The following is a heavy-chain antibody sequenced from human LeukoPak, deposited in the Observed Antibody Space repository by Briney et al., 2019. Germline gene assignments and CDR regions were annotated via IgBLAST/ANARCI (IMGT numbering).Heavy chain of an antibody. D-gene: IGHD3-22*01. V-gene: IGHV3-33*08. CDR3: ARGSNSGYSIDY. CDR1: GFTFSSYA. J-gene: IGHJ4*02. Sequence: GRSLGLSCAASGFTFSSYAMHWVRQAPGKGLEWVAVIWYDGSNENYADSVKGRFIISRDNSKNTLYLQMNSLRAEDTAVYFCARGSNSGYSIDYWGQGTLVTVSS. CDR2: IWYDGSNE.